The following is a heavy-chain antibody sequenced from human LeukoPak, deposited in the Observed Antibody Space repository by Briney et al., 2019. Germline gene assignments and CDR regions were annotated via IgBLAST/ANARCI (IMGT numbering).Heavy chain of an antibody. V-gene: IGHV4-30-4*01. CDR1: GGSISSGDYY. Sequence: SETLSLTCTVSGGSISSGDYYWSWIRQPPGKGLEWIGYIYYSGSTYCNPSLKSRVTISVDTSKNQLSLKLSSVTAADAAGYYSARGLEMVYAGGGFDPWGQGTLVTVSS. J-gene: IGHJ5*02. CDR3: ARGLEMVYAGGGFDP. D-gene: IGHD2-8*01. CDR2: IYYSGST.